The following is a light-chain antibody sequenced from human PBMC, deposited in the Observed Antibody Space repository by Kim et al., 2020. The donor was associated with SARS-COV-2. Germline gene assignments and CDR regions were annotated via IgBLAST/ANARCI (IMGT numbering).Light chain of an antibody. CDR1: QSVSSN. CDR2: GAS. CDR3: QQYNNWPRT. V-gene: IGKV3-15*01. Sequence: EIVMTQSPATLSVSPGERATLSCRASQSVSSNLAWYHQQPGQPPRLLIYGASTRATGIPARFSGSGSGTEFTLTISSLQSEDFAVYYCQQYNNWPRTFGQGTKVDIK. J-gene: IGKJ1*01.